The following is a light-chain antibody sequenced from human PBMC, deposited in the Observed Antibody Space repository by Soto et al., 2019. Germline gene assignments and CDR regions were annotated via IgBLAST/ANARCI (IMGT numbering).Light chain of an antibody. CDR3: QQSYSTPLT. V-gene: IGKV1-39*01. CDR2: AAS. J-gene: IGKJ4*01. Sequence: IQMTQPPSSLSGSLGDGVTITCRASQSISSYLNWYQQKPGKAPKLLIYAASSLQSGVPSRFSGSGSGTDFTLTISSLQPEDFATYYCQQSYSTPLTFGGGTKVDI. CDR1: QSISSY.